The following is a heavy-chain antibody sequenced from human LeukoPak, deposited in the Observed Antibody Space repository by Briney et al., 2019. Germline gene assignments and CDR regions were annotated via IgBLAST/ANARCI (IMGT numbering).Heavy chain of an antibody. CDR2: INSDGSST. J-gene: IGHJ3*02. CDR3: ARDYYDSRNAFDI. V-gene: IGHV3-74*01. CDR1: GFTFSSYW. D-gene: IGHD3-22*01. Sequence: GGSLRLSCAASGFTFSSYWMHWVRQAPGKGLIWVSRINSDGSSTSYADSVKGRFTISRDNAKNTLYLQMNSLRAEDTAVYYCARDYYDSRNAFDIWGQGTMVTVSS.